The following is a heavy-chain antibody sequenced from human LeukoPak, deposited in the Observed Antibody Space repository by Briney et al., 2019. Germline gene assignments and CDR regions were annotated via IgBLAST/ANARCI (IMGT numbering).Heavy chain of an antibody. CDR1: GFTFSSYW. Sequence: GGSLRLSCAASGFTFSSYWMHWVRQAPGKGLVWVSRINSDGISTGYADSVKGRFTVSRDNAKKTLYLQMNSLRAEDTAVYYCARDVGNFDYWGQGTLVTVSS. V-gene: IGHV3-74*01. J-gene: IGHJ4*02. CDR2: INSDGIST. CDR3: ARDVGNFDY.